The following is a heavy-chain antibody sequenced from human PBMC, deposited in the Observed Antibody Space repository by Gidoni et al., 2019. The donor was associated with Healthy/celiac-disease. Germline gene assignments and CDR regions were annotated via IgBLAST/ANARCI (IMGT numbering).Heavy chain of an antibody. CDR2: IKQDGSEK. CDR3: ARDASAADAFDI. V-gene: IGHV3-7*01. Sequence: LRLSCAASGFTFRSYRMRWVRQAPGKGLEWVANIKQDGSEKYYVDSVKGRFTISRDNAKNSLYLQMNSLRAEDTAVYYCARDASAADAFDIWGQGTMVTVSS. D-gene: IGHD6-13*01. J-gene: IGHJ3*02. CDR1: GFTFRSYR.